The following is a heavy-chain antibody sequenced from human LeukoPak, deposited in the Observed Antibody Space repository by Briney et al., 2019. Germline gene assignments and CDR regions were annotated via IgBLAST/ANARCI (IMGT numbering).Heavy chain of an antibody. CDR2: IYYSGST. D-gene: IGHD4-23*01. J-gene: IGHJ4*02. V-gene: IGHV4-59*01. Sequence: GSLRLSCAASGFTFSSYAMSWVRQAPGKGLEWIGYIYYSGSTNYNPSLKSRVTISVDTSKNQFSLKLSSVTAADTAVYYCASDYGGNSGLFDCWGQGTLVTVSS. CDR1: GFTFSSYA. CDR3: ASDYGGNSGLFDC.